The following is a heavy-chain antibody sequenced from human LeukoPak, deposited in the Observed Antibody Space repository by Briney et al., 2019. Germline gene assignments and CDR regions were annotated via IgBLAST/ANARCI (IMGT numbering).Heavy chain of an antibody. Sequence: PGGSLRLSCAASGFTFSTYSMNWVRRAPGKGLEWVSAISGGGSRTYYADSVKGRFTLSRDNSKNTLYLQMSSLRADDTAVYYCARGASEESLFDFWGQGTLVTVSS. V-gene: IGHV3-23*01. CDR3: ARGASEESLFDF. CDR2: ISGGGSRT. D-gene: IGHD2/OR15-2a*01. CDR1: GFTFSTYS. J-gene: IGHJ4*02.